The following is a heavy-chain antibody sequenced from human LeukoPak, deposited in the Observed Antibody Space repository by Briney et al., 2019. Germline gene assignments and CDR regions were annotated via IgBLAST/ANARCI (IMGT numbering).Heavy chain of an antibody. CDR1: GFTFSSYS. Sequence: SGGSLRLSCAASGFTFSSYSMNWVRQAPGKGLEWVSSISSSSSYIYYADSVKGRFTISRDNAKNSLYPQMNSLRAEDTAVYYCARGRTVVGTDYWGQGTLVTVSS. D-gene: IGHD6-19*01. J-gene: IGHJ4*02. CDR2: ISSSSSYI. CDR3: ARGRTVVGTDY. V-gene: IGHV3-21*01.